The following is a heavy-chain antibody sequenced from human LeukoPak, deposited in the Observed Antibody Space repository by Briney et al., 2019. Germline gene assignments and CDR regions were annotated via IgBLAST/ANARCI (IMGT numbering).Heavy chain of an antibody. CDR3: AKATFASSWNLYFDY. CDR2: ISFDGGNK. V-gene: IGHV3-30*18. Sequence: PGGSLRLSCAASEFTFSVYGMHWVRQAPGKGLEWVAVISFDGGNKVYADSVKGRVTISRDNSKSTLYLQMNSLRAEDTAVYYCAKATFASSWNLYFDYWGQGTLVTVSS. D-gene: IGHD6-13*01. J-gene: IGHJ4*02. CDR1: EFTFSVYG.